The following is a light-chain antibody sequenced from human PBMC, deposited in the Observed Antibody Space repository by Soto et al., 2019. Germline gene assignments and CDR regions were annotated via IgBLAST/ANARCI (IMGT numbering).Light chain of an antibody. V-gene: IGKV1-39*01. CDR3: QQSYTTLSIT. CDR2: AAS. Sequence: DIQMTQSPSSLSASVGDRVTITCRASESISRHLNWYQQKPGKAPKLLIYAASSLQNGVPSRFRGGASGTDFTLTISNLQPEDFATYYCQQSYTTLSITFGQGTRLEIK. CDR1: ESISRH. J-gene: IGKJ5*01.